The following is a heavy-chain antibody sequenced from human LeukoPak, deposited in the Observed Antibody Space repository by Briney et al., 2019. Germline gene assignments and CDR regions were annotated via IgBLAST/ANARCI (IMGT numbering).Heavy chain of an antibody. CDR1: GFTFSSYE. V-gene: IGHV3-48*03. D-gene: IGHD2-21*02. Sequence: PGGSLRLSCAASGFTFSSYEMNWVRQAAGKGLEWVSYISSSGSTIYYADSVKGRFTISRDNAKNSLYLQMNSLRAEETAVYYCARDFSDRFDYWGQGTLVTVSS. CDR3: ARDFSDRFDY. J-gene: IGHJ4*02. CDR2: ISSSGSTI.